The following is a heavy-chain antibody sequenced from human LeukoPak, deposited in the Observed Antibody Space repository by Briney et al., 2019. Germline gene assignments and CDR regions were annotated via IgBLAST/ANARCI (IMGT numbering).Heavy chain of an antibody. CDR3: ARDVYYVRMGGNWFDP. CDR2: IIPIFGTA. Sequence: SVKVSCKASGGTFSSYAISWVRQAPGQGLEWMGGIIPIFGTANYAQKFQGRVTITANESTSTAYMELSSLRSEDTAVYYCARDVYYVRMGGNWFDPWGQGTLVTVSS. CDR1: GGTFSSYA. D-gene: IGHD3-10*02. J-gene: IGHJ5*02. V-gene: IGHV1-69*13.